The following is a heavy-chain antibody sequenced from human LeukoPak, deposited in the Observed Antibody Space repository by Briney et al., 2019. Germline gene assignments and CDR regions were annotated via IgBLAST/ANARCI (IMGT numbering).Heavy chain of an antibody. D-gene: IGHD4-23*01. V-gene: IGHV4-39*07. J-gene: IGHJ6*02. CDR3: ARDYYGGNRYYYYGMDV. CDR1: GGSISSSSYY. CDR2: IYYSGST. Sequence: SETLSLTCTVSGGSISSSSYYWGWIRQPPGKGLEWIGSIYYSGSTYYNPSLKSRVTISVDTSKNQFSLKLSSVTAADTAVYYCARDYYGGNRYYYYGMDVWGQGTTVTVSS.